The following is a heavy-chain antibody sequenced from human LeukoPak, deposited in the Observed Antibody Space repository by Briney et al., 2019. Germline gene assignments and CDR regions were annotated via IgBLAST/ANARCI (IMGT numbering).Heavy chain of an antibody. Sequence: SETLSLTCTVSGGSISSYYWSWIRQPPGKGLEWIGYIYYSGSTNYNPSLKSRVTMSLDRSKNQFSLKLSSVTAADTAVYYCARGPFFQIATLAGYFDYWGQGTLITVSS. CDR1: GGSISSYY. CDR2: IYYSGST. CDR3: ARGPFFQIATLAGYFDY. V-gene: IGHV4-59*12. D-gene: IGHD6-6*01. J-gene: IGHJ4*02.